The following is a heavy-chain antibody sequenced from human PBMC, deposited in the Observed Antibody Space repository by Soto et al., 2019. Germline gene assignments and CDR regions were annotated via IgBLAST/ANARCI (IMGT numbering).Heavy chain of an antibody. J-gene: IGHJ4*02. D-gene: IGHD1-26*01. CDR3: ARENGGEELHNGELEY. V-gene: IGHV1-3*01. Sequence: QVQLVQSGAEVKKPGASVKVSCKASGYTFNSYVLHWVRQAPGQRLEWLGWINAGNGKTKYSQKLQGRLTFARDTSASTAYMELSSLRSEETAVYYCARENGGEELHNGELEYWGQGTLVTVSS. CDR1: GYTFNSYV. CDR2: INAGNGKT.